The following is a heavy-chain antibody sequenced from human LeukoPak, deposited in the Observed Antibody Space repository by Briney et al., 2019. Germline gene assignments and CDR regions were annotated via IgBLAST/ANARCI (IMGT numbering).Heavy chain of an antibody. V-gene: IGHV1-69*13. CDR1: GGTFSSYA. Sequence: GASVKVSCKASGGTFSSYAISWVRQAPGPGLEWMGGIIPIFGTAYDAQEFRGRVTITADESTSTAFMELSSLRSEDTAVYYCARESLVVPAALYNWFDPWGQGTLVTVSS. CDR3: ARESLVVPAALYNWFDP. CDR2: IIPIFGTA. D-gene: IGHD2-2*01. J-gene: IGHJ5*02.